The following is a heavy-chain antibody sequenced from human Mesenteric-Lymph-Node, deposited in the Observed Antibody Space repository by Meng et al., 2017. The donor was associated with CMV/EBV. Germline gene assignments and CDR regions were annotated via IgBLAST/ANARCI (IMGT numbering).Heavy chain of an antibody. V-gene: IGHV1-46*01. CDR1: GYTFTSYY. J-gene: IGHJ4*02. D-gene: IGHD3-22*01. CDR3: ARGDDSSGYYSFGIDY. CDR2: INPSGGST. Sequence: ASVKVSCKASGYTFTSYYMHWVRQAPGQGLEWMGIINPSGGSTNYAQKFQGRVTITTDESTSTAYMELSSLRSEDTAVYYCARGDDSSGYYSFGIDYWGQGTLVTVSS.